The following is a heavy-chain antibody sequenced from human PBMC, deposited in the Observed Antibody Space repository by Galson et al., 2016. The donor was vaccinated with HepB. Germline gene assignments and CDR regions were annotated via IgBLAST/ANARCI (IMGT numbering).Heavy chain of an antibody. D-gene: IGHD6-25*01. CDR2: IAHSGGTA. V-gene: IGHV3-30*04. CDR1: GITIIGYN. CDR3: AREAADPLTAFDY. Sequence: SLRLSCAASGITIIGYNMNWVRQAPGKGLEWVAHIAHSGGTAYNTDSVRGRFTISRDNSKNKLFLQMNSLRVEDTAIYYCAREAADPLTAFDYWGQGTLVPVSS. J-gene: IGHJ4*02.